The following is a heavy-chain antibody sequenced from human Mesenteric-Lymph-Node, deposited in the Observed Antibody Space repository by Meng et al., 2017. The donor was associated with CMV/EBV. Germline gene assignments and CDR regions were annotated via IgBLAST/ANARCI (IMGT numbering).Heavy chain of an antibody. J-gene: IGHJ6*02. D-gene: IGHD2-21*01. Sequence: ASVKVSCKASGYTFTSYGISWVRQAPGQGLEWMGWISAYNGNTNYAQKLQGRVTMTTDTSTSTAYMELRSLRSDDTAVYYCARYCGGEHYRGTGWQILGFLHRDHYGMDVWGQGTTVTVSS. V-gene: IGHV1-18*01. CDR1: GYTFTSYG. CDR2: ISAYNGNT. CDR3: ARYCGGEHYRGTGWQILGFLHRDHYGMDV.